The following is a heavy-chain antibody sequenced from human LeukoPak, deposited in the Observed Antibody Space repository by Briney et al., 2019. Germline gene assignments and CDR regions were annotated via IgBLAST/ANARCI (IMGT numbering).Heavy chain of an antibody. D-gene: IGHD3-16*01. CDR2: ISGSSDST. V-gene: IGHV3-21*01. CDR1: GFTFSSYS. CDR3: ARGGQYFDY. J-gene: IGHJ4*02. Sequence: PGGSLRLSRAASGFTFSSYSMNWVRQAPGKGLEWVSSISGSSDSTYYADSVKGRFSISRDNSKNTLYLQMNSLRAEDTAVYYCARGGQYFDYWGQGTLVTVSS.